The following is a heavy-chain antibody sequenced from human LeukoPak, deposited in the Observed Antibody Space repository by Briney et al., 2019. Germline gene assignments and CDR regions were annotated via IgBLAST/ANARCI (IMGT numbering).Heavy chain of an antibody. J-gene: IGHJ3*02. CDR2: IKQDGSEK. V-gene: IGHV3-7*01. CDR3: ATVPAFDI. Sequence: AGGSLRLSCAASGFTFSTYWMSWVRQAPGKGLEWVANIKQDGSEKYYVDSVKGRFTISRDNARNSLYLQMNGLRAEDTAVYYCATVPAFDIWGQGTMVTVSS. CDR1: GFTFSTYW.